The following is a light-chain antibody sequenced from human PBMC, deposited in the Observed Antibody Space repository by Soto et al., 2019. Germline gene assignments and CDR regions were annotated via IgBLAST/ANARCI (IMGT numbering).Light chain of an antibody. CDR3: QQYTNWPPNT. CDR2: GAS. Sequence: EILMTQSPDTLSVSPGESATLSCRASQRVYSNLAWYQQRPGQASRLLIYGASIRATGVPARFSGRGSGTEFTLTISSLQSEDFAVYYCQQYTNWPPNTFGQGTRLEMK. CDR1: QRVYSN. V-gene: IGKV3-15*01. J-gene: IGKJ5*01.